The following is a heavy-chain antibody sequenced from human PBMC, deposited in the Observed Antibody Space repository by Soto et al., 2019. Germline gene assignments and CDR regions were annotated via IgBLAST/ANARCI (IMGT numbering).Heavy chain of an antibody. CDR3: ARDRRCSGGSCFDY. V-gene: IGHV3-21*01. CDR2: ISSSSSYI. J-gene: IGHJ4*02. CDR1: GFTFSSSS. Sequence: PGGCLRLSCAASGFTFSSSSMNWVRQAPGKGLEWVSSISSSSSYIYYADSVKGRFTISRDNAKNSLYLQMNSLRAEDTAVYYCARDRRCSGGSCFDYWGQGTLVTVS. D-gene: IGHD2-15*01.